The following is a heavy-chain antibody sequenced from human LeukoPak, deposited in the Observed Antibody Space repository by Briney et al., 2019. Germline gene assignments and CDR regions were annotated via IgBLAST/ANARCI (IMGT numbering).Heavy chain of an antibody. Sequence: VRCLRLSSAASVFTFYDYAMHWGRQGPGEGLEWVSGISWNSGSIGYADSVKGGFTISRDNAKNSLYLQRNSLRAEDTDLYYCAKADGGSGYDYLWFDPWGQGTVVTVPS. V-gene: IGHV3-9*01. CDR3: AKADGGSGYDYLWFDP. D-gene: IGHD5-12*01. CDR2: ISWNSGSI. CDR1: VFTFYDYA. J-gene: IGHJ5*02.